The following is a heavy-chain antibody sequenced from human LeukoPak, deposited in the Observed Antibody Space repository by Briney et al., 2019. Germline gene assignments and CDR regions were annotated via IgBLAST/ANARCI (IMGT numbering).Heavy chain of an antibody. D-gene: IGHD3-22*01. CDR1: GFTFDSYA. CDR2: ISGSGGST. V-gene: IGHV3-23*01. Sequence: GRSLRLSCAASGFTFDSYAMHWVRQAPGKGLEWVSAISGSGGSTYYADSVKGRFTISRDNSKNTLYLQMNSLRAEDTAVYYCAKALYYYDSSGYPGAFDIWGQGTMVTVSS. CDR3: AKALYYYDSSGYPGAFDI. J-gene: IGHJ3*02.